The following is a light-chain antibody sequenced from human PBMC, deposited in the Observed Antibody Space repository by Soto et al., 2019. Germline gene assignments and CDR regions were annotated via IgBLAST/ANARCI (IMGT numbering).Light chain of an antibody. J-gene: IGKJ4*01. V-gene: IGKV3-11*01. CDR1: HSVSTY. Sequence: ETVLTQSPATLSLSPGEGATLSCRASHSVSTYLAWYQQKPGQTPRLLIYDASTSATGIPARFSGSANRKDSTKHISILDPEDSADYYSQQHRSRPLNFGGGTKVDIK. CDR3: QQHRSRPLN. CDR2: DAS.